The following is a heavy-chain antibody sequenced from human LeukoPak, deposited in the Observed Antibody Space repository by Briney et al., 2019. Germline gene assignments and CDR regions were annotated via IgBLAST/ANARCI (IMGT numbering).Heavy chain of an antibody. Sequence: ASVKVSCKASGGTFSSYAISWVRQAPGQGIEWMGRIIPIFGIANYAQKFQGRVTITADKSTSTAYMELSSLRSEDTAVYYCAREYASSGYPQRLDYWGQGTLVTVSS. CDR3: AREYASSGYPQRLDY. V-gene: IGHV1-69*04. D-gene: IGHD3-22*01. CDR2: IIPIFGIA. CDR1: GGTFSSYA. J-gene: IGHJ4*02.